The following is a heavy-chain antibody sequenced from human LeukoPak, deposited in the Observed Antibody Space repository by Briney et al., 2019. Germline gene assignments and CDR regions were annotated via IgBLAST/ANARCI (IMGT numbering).Heavy chain of an antibody. CDR2: IYYSGST. V-gene: IGHV4-39*07. CDR3: ARGGRGNYDSSGYYYY. CDR1: GGSISSSSYY. Sequence: SETLSLTCTVSGGSISSSSYYWGWIRQPPGKGLEWIGSIYYSGSTYYNPSLKSRVTISVDTSKNQFSLKLSSVTAADTAVYYCARGGRGNYDSSGYYYYWGQGTLVTVSS. J-gene: IGHJ4*02. D-gene: IGHD3-22*01.